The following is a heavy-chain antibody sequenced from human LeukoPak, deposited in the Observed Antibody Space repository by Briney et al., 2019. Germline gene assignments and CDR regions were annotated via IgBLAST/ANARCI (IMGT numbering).Heavy chain of an antibody. CDR3: ARDGRYYYDSSGYQGG. CDR1: GFTFSSYS. CDR2: ISSSSSYI. D-gene: IGHD3-22*01. J-gene: IGHJ4*02. V-gene: IGHV3-21*01. Sequence: GGSLRLSCAASGFTFSSYSMNWVRQAPGKGLEWVSSISSSSSYIYYADSVKGRFTISRDNAKNSLYLQMNSLRAEDTAVYYCARDGRYYYDSSGYQGGWGQGTLVTVSS.